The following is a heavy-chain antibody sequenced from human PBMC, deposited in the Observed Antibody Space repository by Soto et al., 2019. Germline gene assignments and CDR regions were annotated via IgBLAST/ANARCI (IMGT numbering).Heavy chain of an antibody. Sequence: EVQLVESGGGLVQPGRSLRLSCAASGFTFDDYAMHWVRQAPGKGLEWVSGISWNSGSIGYADSVKGRFTISRDNAKNSLYMQMNSLRAEDTALYYCAKDLGSKSSFDYWGQGTLVNVSS. CDR1: GFTFDDYA. V-gene: IGHV3-9*01. CDR2: ISWNSGSI. CDR3: AKDLGSKSSFDY. D-gene: IGHD6-13*01. J-gene: IGHJ4*02.